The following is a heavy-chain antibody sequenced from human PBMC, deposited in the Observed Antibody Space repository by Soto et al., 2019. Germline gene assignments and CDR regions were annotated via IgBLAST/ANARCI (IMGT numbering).Heavy chain of an antibody. CDR2: ISWNSGSI. CDR1: GFTFDDYA. CDR3: AKDSTYYYYYYMDV. J-gene: IGHJ6*03. V-gene: IGHV3-9*01. Sequence: GGSLRLSCAASGFTFDDYAMHWVRQAPGKGLEWVSGISWNSGSIGYADSVKGRFTISRDNAKNSLYLQMNSLRAEDTALYYCAKDSTYYYYYYMDVWGKGTTVTVS.